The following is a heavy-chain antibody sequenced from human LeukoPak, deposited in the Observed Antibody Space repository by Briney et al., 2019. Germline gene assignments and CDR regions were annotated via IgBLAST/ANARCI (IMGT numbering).Heavy chain of an antibody. V-gene: IGHV3-23*01. CDR2: ISGSGGSA. CDR3: VPEGFDI. CDR1: GFTFSSYA. J-gene: IGHJ3*02. Sequence: GGSLRLSCAASGFTFSSYAMSWVRQAPGKGLEWVSAISGSGGSAYYADSVKGRFIISRDNFKNTVNLETSSLRAEDTAVYYCVPEGFDIWGQGTMVTVSS.